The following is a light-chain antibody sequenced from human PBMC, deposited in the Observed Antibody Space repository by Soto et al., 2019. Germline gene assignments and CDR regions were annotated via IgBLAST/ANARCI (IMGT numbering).Light chain of an antibody. Sequence: DIQMTQSPSAMSASVGDRVTITCRASQGISNYLAWFQQKPGKVPKRLIYDASGLQTGVPSRFSGSGSGTEFTLTISSLQPEDFATYYCLQHKSYPITFGQGTRLEIK. CDR1: QGISNY. CDR2: DAS. CDR3: LQHKSYPIT. J-gene: IGKJ5*01. V-gene: IGKV1-17*03.